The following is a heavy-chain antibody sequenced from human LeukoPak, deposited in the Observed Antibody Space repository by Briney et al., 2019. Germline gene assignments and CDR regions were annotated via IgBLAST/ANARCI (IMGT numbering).Heavy chain of an antibody. CDR3: ASSSGWYYYFDY. V-gene: IGHV4-61*01. CDR1: SCWW. D-gene: IGHD6-19*01. CDR2: IYYSGST. J-gene: IGHJ4*02. Sequence: SCWWWRYNRKPTGKGLEWIGYIYYSGSTNYNPSLKSRVTISVDTSKNQFSLKLSSVTAADTAVYYCASSSGWYYYFDYWGQGTLVTVSS.